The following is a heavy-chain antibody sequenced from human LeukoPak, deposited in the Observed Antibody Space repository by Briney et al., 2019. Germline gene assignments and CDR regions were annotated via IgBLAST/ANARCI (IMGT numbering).Heavy chain of an antibody. CDR3: ARDHSSGFGY. Sequence: SVKVSCKASGGTFSSHAIRWVRQAPGQGLEWMGRIIPIFGTANYAQKFQGRVTITTDESTSTAYMELSSLRSEDTAVYYCARDHSSGFGYWGQGTLVTVSS. CDR2: IIPIFGTA. D-gene: IGHD5-18*01. V-gene: IGHV1-69*05. CDR1: GGTFSSHA. J-gene: IGHJ4*02.